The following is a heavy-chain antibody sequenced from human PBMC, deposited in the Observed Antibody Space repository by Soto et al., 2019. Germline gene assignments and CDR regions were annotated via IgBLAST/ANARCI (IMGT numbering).Heavy chain of an antibody. CDR3: ARDEGGSYDY. CDR2: IYHSGST. D-gene: IGHD1-26*01. V-gene: IGHV4-4*02. CDR1: GGPLSSVNC. J-gene: IGHJ4*02. Sequence: VQLQGWGQGLVKPSGTLSLTCAVPGGPLSSVNCWSWFRQPPGKGLEWIGEIYHSGSTNYNPSLKSRVTISVDKSKNQFSLKLSSVTAADTAVYYCARDEGGSYDYWGQGTLVTVSS.